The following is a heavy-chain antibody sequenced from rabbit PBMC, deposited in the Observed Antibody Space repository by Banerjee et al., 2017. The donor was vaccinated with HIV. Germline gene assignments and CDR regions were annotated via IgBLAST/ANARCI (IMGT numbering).Heavy chain of an antibody. CDR3: ARDEQASGGYVFNL. V-gene: IGHV1S45*01. Sequence: QEQLVESGGGLVQPEGSLTLTCTASGFSFSSTYYMCWVRQAPGKGLEWIACIYTGSSGSTYYASWAKGRFTISKTSSTTVTLQMTSLTVADTATYFCARDEQASGGYVFNLWGQGTLVTVS. D-gene: IGHD1-1*01. CDR1: GFSFSSTYY. CDR2: IYTGSSGST. J-gene: IGHJ4*01.